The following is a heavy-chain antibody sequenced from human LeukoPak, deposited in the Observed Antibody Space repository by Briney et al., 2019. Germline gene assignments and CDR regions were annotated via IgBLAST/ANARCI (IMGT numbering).Heavy chain of an antibody. CDR3: ARHRTIYYYMDV. J-gene: IGHJ6*03. V-gene: IGHV4-39*01. Sequence: SEILSLTCSVSGGSISSSSYYWGWIRQPPGKGLEWIGTIYYSGSTYYNPSLNSRVTISVDPSKHQFTLKLNSVTAADTAVYYCARHRTIYYYMDVWGKGTTVTVSS. CDR1: GGSISSSSYY. D-gene: IGHD1/OR15-1a*01. CDR2: IYYSGST.